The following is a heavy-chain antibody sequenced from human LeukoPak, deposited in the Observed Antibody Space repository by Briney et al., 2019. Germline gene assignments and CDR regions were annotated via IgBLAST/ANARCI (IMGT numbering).Heavy chain of an antibody. V-gene: IGHV3-48*03. Sequence: GGSLGLSCAASGFTFSSYEMNWVRQAPGKGLEWVSYISSSGSTIYYADSVKGRFTISRDNAKNSLYLQMNSLRAEDTAVYYRARESAITIFGVVTRDAFDIWGQGTMVTVSS. D-gene: IGHD3-3*01. CDR1: GFTFSSYE. J-gene: IGHJ3*02. CDR3: ARESAITIFGVVTRDAFDI. CDR2: ISSSGSTI.